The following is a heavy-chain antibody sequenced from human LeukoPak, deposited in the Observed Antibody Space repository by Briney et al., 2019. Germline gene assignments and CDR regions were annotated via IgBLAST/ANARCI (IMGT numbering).Heavy chain of an antibody. CDR2: ISGSGGST. Sequence: GGSLRLSCAASGFTFSSYAMSWVRQAPGKGLEWVSAISGSGGSTYYADSVKGRFTISRDNSKNTLYLQINSLRAEDTAVYYCASKSGSYYDYWGQGTLVTVSS. V-gene: IGHV3-23*01. CDR1: GFTFSSYA. J-gene: IGHJ4*02. CDR3: ASKSGSYYDY. D-gene: IGHD1-26*01.